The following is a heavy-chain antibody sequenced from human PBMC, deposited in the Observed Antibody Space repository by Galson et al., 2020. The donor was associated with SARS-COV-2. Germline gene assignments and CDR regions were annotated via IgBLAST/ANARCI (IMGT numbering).Heavy chain of an antibody. V-gene: IGHV3-30*04. CDR3: AGELLSWFDP. CDR1: GFTFSSYA. J-gene: IGHJ5*02. D-gene: IGHD3-10*01. Sequence: GESLKISCAASGFTFSSYAMHWVRQAPGKGLEWVAVISYDGSNKYYADSVKGRFTISRDNSRNTLYLQMNSLRAKDTAVYYCAGELLSWFDPWGQGTLVTVSS. CDR2: ISYDGSNK.